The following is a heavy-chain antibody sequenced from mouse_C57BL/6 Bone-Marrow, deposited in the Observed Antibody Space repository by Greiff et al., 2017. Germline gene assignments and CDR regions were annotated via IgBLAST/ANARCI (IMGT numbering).Heavy chain of an antibody. Sequence: VKLQQSGPELVKPGASVKISCKASGYTFTDYYINWVKQRPGQGLEWIGWIFPGSGSTYYNEKFKGKATLTVDKSSSTAYMLLSSLTSEDSAVYFCARRDLLWLRRAFAYWGQGTLVTVSA. CDR2: IFPGSGST. D-gene: IGHD2-2*01. J-gene: IGHJ3*01. CDR1: GYTFTDYY. CDR3: ARRDLLWLRRAFAY. V-gene: IGHV1-75*01.